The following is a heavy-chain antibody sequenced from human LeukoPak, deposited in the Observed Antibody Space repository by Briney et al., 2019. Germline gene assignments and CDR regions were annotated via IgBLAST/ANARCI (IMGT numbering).Heavy chain of an antibody. CDR2: IHYSGST. J-gene: IGHJ4*02. Sequence: PSETLSLTRTVSGGSISSSTYYWVRIRQPPGKGLEWIGSIHYSGSTYYNPSLKSRVTISVDTSKNQFSLKLSSVTAADTAVYYCARGDFWSGQQLDYWGQGTLVTVSS. CDR3: ARGDFWSGQQLDY. CDR1: GGSISSSTYY. V-gene: IGHV4-39*01. D-gene: IGHD3-3*01.